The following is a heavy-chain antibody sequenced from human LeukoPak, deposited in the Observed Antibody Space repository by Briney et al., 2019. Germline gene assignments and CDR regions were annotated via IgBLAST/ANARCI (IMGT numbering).Heavy chain of an antibody. CDR2: ISYDGSNK. V-gene: IGHV3-30-3*01. Sequence: GRSLRLSCAASGFTFSSYATHWVRQAPGKGLEWVAVISYDGSNKYYADSVKGRFTISRDNSKNTLYLQMNSLRAEDTAVYYCARVGIAVALWGQGTLVTVSS. CDR3: ARVGIAVAL. CDR1: GFTFSSYA. D-gene: IGHD6-19*01. J-gene: IGHJ4*02.